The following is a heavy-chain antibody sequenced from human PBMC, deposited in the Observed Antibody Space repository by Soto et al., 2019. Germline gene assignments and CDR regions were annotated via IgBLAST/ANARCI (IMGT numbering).Heavy chain of an antibody. J-gene: IGHJ4*02. D-gene: IGHD2-15*01. Sequence: ASVKVSCKASGYTFTSYDINWVRQATGQGLEWMGWMNPNSGNTGYAQKFQGRVTMTRNTSISTAYMELSSLRSEDTAVYYCASVGQVGGHIYYLDYWGRGTLVAVSS. CDR3: ASVGQVGGHIYYLDY. V-gene: IGHV1-8*01. CDR1: GYTFTSYD. CDR2: MNPNSGNT.